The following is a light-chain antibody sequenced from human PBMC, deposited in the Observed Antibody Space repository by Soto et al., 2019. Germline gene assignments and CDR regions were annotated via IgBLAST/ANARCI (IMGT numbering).Light chain of an antibody. Sequence: QPVLTQPPSVCGAPGQRVTISCTGSSSNIGANYDVHWYQQLPGTAPKLLIYGNSNRPSGVPDRFSGSKSGTSASLAITGLQAEDEADYYCQSYDSSLSVLFGTGTKVTVL. CDR2: GNS. CDR1: SSNIGANYD. CDR3: QSYDSSLSVL. V-gene: IGLV1-40*01. J-gene: IGLJ1*01.